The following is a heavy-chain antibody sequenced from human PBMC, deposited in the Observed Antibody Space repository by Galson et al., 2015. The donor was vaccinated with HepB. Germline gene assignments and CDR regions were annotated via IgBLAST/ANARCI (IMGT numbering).Heavy chain of an antibody. D-gene: IGHD3-16*01. CDR2: INFNSGGT. Sequence: SVKVSCKASGYTFTGYFMHWVRQAPGQGLEWMGRINFNSGGTNYAQKFQGRVTMTRDTSISTAYMYLSSLRSDDTAMYYCARGVTVGGAWGYFDNWGQGSLVTVSS. CDR3: ARGVTVGGAWGYFDN. V-gene: IGHV1-2*06. J-gene: IGHJ4*02. CDR1: GYTFTGYF.